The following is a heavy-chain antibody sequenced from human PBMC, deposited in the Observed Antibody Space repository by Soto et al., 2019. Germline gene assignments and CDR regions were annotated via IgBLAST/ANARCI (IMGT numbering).Heavy chain of an antibody. CDR2: ISYDGSNK. D-gene: IGHD5-12*01. Sequence: QVQLVESGGGVVLPGGSLRLSCAASGFTFSSYGMHWVRQAPGNGLEWVAVISYDGSNKYYADSVKGRFTMSRDNSKNTLSLQLSRLRAEGPAVYYWAKISGGAFDIWGQGTMVTVSS. V-gene: IGHV3-30*18. J-gene: IGHJ3*02. CDR3: AKISGGAFDI. CDR1: GFTFSSYG.